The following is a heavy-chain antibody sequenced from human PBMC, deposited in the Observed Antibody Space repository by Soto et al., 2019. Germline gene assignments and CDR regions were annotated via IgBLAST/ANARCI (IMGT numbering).Heavy chain of an antibody. J-gene: IGHJ6*02. CDR2: INHSGST. D-gene: IGHD3-10*01. CDR3: AGGGSGSYYSAWYYYYGMDV. V-gene: IGHV4-34*01. Sequence: QVQLQQWGAGLLKPSETLSLTCAVYGGSFSGYYWSWIRQPPGKGLEWIGEINHSGSTNYNPSLKSRVPLSVETSKNQFSLKLSSVTAADTAVYYCAGGGSGSYYSAWYYYYGMDVWGQGTTVTVSS. CDR1: GGSFSGYY.